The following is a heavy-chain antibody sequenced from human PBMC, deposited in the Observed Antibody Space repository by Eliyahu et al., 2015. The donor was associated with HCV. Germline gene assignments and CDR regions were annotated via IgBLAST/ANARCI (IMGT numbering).Heavy chain of an antibody. D-gene: IGHD3-10*01. V-gene: IGHV3-15*01. J-gene: IGHJ6*02. CDR2: IKSKTDGGTT. CDR1: GFXFSNAW. CDR3: TSTYYYGSGSYYYYYGMDV. Sequence: EVQLVESGGGLVKPGGSLRLSCAASGFXFSNAWMSWVRQAPGKGLEWVGRIKSKTDGGTTDYAAPVKGRFTISRDDSKNTLYLQMNSLKTEDTAVYYCTSTYYYGSGSYYYYYGMDVWGQGTTVTVSS.